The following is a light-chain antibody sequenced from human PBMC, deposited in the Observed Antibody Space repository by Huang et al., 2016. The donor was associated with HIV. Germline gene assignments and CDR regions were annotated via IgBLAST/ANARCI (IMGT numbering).Light chain of an antibody. CDR2: STS. Sequence: DIQMTQSPSSLSAFVGDTVTITCRASQGISNSVAWYQQKPGKAPKLLLYSTSRLESGVPSRFRGGDSGTDYTLTINSLQPDDFATYYCQQYYTSPTFGQGIKVEIK. CDR1: QGISNS. J-gene: IGKJ1*01. CDR3: QQYYTSPT. V-gene: IGKV1-NL1*01.